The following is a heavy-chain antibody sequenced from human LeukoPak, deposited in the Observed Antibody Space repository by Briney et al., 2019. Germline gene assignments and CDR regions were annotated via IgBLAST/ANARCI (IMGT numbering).Heavy chain of an antibody. Sequence: KPGGSLRLSCAASGFTFSDHYMSWLRQAPGKGLEWVSYISSSGSTIYYADSVKGRFTISRDNAKNSLYLQMNSLRAEDTAVYYCARDLAVAGIKVGYYGMDVWGQGTTVTVSS. V-gene: IGHV3-11*01. CDR1: GFTFSDHY. J-gene: IGHJ6*02. CDR3: ARDLAVAGIKVGYYGMDV. D-gene: IGHD6-19*01. CDR2: ISSSGSTI.